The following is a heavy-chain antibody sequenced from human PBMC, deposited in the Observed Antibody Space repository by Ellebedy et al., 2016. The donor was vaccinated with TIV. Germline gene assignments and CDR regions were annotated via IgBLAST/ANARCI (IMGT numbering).Heavy chain of an antibody. CDR2: IYYSGST. CDR1: GGSISSYY. Sequence: MPGGSLRLSCTVSGGSISSYYWSWIRQPPGKGLEWIGYIYYSGSTNYNPSLKSRVTISVDTSKNQFSLKLSSVTAADTAVYYCARGGTKLYGSGSYTYGMDVWGQGTTVTVSS. CDR3: ARGGTKLYGSGSYTYGMDV. J-gene: IGHJ6*02. D-gene: IGHD3-10*01. V-gene: IGHV4-59*01.